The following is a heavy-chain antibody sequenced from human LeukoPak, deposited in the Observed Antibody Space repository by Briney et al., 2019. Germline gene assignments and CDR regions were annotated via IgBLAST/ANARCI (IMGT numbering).Heavy chain of an antibody. V-gene: IGHV3-23*01. J-gene: IGHJ5*02. Sequence: GGSLRLSCAASGFAFSSYAMSWVRQAPGKGLEWVSAISGSGGSTYYADSVKGRFTISRDNSKNTLYLQMNNLRAEDTAVYYCAQLPPGGVRANWFDPWGQGTLVTVSS. CDR3: AQLPPGGVRANWFDP. CDR1: GFAFSSYA. CDR2: ISGSGGST. D-gene: IGHD2-8*01.